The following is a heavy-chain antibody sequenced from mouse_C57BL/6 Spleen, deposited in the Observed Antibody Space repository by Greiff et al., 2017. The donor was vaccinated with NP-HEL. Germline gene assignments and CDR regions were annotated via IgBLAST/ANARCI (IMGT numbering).Heavy chain of an antibody. Sequence: QVQLKESGAELVRPGASVKLSCKASGYTFTDYYINWVKQRPGQGLEWIARIYPGSGNTYYNEKFKGKATLTAEKSSSTAYMQLSSLTSEDSAVYFCARWEYDGSSPFDYWGQGTTLTVSS. V-gene: IGHV1-76*01. D-gene: IGHD1-1*01. CDR1: GYTFTDYY. J-gene: IGHJ2*01. CDR3: ARWEYDGSSPFDY. CDR2: IYPGSGNT.